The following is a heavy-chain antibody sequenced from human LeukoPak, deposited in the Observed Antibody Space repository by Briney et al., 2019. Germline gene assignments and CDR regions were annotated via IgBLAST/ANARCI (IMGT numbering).Heavy chain of an antibody. CDR1: GYTFTSYG. V-gene: IGHV1-18*04. D-gene: IGHD3-9*01. J-gene: IGHJ5*02. CDR2: ISAYNGNT. Sequence: SVKVSCKASGYTFTSYGISWVRQAPGQGLEWMGWISAYNGNTNYAQKLQGRVTMTTDTSTSTAYMELRSLRSDDTAVYYCARDSYDILTGYQDWFDPWGQGTLVTVSS. CDR3: ARDSYDILTGYQDWFDP.